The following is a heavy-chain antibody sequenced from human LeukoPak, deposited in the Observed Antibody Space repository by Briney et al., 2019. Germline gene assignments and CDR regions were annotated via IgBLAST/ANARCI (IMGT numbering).Heavy chain of an antibody. J-gene: IGHJ4*02. CDR1: SGSITSYY. V-gene: IGHV4-4*07. D-gene: IGHD2-15*01. CDR2: IYSSGST. Sequence: SETLSLTCTVSSGSITSYYWNWIRQPAGKGLEWFGRIYSSGSTDYNPSLKSRVTMSVDTSKNQFSLNLSSVTAADSAVYYCARARGRLLLVDYWGQGTLVTVSS. CDR3: ARARGRLLLVDY.